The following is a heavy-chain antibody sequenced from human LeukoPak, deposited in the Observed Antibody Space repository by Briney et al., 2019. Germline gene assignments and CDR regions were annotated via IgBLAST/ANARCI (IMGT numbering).Heavy chain of an antibody. CDR2: ISSSSYYI. Sequence: GGSLRLSCEASGFTFSSYSMNWVRQAPGKGLEWVSSISSSSYYIYYGDSVKGRFTVSRDNAKKSLYLQMNSLRADDTAVYYCARYSSSWKYYYYYYYMDVWGKGTTVTVSS. V-gene: IGHV3-21*01. CDR1: GFTFSSYS. D-gene: IGHD6-13*01. J-gene: IGHJ6*03. CDR3: ARYSSSWKYYYYYYYMDV.